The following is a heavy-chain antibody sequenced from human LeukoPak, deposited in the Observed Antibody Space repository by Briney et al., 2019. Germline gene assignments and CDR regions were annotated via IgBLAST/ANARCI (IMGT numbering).Heavy chain of an antibody. J-gene: IGHJ4*02. D-gene: IGHD2-15*01. V-gene: IGHV3-53*01. CDR1: GVTGSSQY. Sequence: GGSLRLSCAASGVTGSSQYINWVRRAPGKGLEWVSVIYGVDGTSYADSVKGRFTISRDNSKNTVYLQMNSQRAEDTAVYYCASDLLYWGQGTLVTVSS. CDR2: IYGVDGT. CDR3: ASDLLY.